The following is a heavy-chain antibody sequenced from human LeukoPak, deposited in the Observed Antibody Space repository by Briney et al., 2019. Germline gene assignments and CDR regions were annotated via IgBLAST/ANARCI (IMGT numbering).Heavy chain of an antibody. CDR1: GFNFDRYT. J-gene: IGHJ4*02. CDR3: AKELDTMFFDY. CDR2: AGWAGGTT. Sequence: GGSLRLSCATSGFNFDRYTIHWVRQAPGKGLEWVSLAGWAGGTTFYSDTVRGRFTISRDSGRKSVYLQMNSLTTDDTAFYFCAKELDTMFFDYWGQGALVTVSS. V-gene: IGHV3-43*01. D-gene: IGHD3-10*02.